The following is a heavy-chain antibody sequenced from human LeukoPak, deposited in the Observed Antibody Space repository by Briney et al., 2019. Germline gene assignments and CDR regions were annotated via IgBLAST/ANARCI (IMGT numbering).Heavy chain of an antibody. CDR1: GYTFSNYG. CDR2: IIPILGIG. Sequence: SVKASCKTSGYTFSNYGISWVRQAPGQGLEWMGRIIPILGIGNYAQKFQGRVTITADKSTSTAYVDLSSLRSEDTAVYYCGATTTPSGLDYGMDVWGQGTTVTVSS. CDR3: GATTTPSGLDYGMDV. J-gene: IGHJ6*02. D-gene: IGHD4-11*01. V-gene: IGHV1-69*04.